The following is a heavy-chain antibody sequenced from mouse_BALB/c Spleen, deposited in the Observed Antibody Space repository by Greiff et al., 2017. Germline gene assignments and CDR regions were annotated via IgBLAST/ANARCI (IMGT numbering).Heavy chain of an antibody. CDR1: GFTFSSFG. V-gene: IGHV5-17*02. D-gene: IGHD1-2*01. J-gene: IGHJ3*01. Sequence: EVQVVESGGGLVQPGGSRKLSCAASGFTFSSFGMHWVRQAPEKGLEWVAYISSGSSTIYYADTVKGRFTISRDNPKNTLFLQMTSLRSEDTAMYYCATSRLRGFAYWGQGTLVTVSA. CDR2: ISSGSSTI. CDR3: ATSRLRGFAY.